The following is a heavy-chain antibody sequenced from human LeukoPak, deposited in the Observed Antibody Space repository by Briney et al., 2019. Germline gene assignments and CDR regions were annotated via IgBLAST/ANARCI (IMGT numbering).Heavy chain of an antibody. D-gene: IGHD2-2*01. J-gene: IGHJ4*02. CDR2: TYYRSKWSN. Sequence: SQTLSLTCAISGDSVSSNSAVWNWIRQSPSRGLEWLGSTYYRSKWSNNYAVSVKSRIIINPDTSENQFSLQLNSTTPEDTAVYYCERGDQAFDYWGRGTLVTVSS. CDR3: ERGDQAFDY. V-gene: IGHV6-1*01. CDR1: GDSVSSNSAV.